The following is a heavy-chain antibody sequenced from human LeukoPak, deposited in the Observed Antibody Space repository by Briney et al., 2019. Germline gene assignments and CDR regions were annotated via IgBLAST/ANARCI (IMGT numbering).Heavy chain of an antibody. J-gene: IGHJ4*02. D-gene: IGHD1-26*01. CDR2: IIPIFGTA. Sequence: SVKVSCKASGGTFTSYAISWVRQAPGQGLEWMGRIIPIFGTANYAQKFQGRVTITTDESTSTAYMELSSLRSEDTAVYYCARDGSGSYSPTFDYWGQGTLVTVSS. CDR3: ARDGSGSYSPTFDY. V-gene: IGHV1-69*05. CDR1: GGTFTSYA.